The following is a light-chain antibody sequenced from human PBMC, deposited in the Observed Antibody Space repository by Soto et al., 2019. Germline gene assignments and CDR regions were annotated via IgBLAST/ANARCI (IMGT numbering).Light chain of an antibody. CDR3: QQDNDWPPIP. V-gene: IGKV4-1*01. J-gene: IGKJ1*01. CDR2: GAS. CDR1: QSVLYSSNNKNY. Sequence: EIVVTQASDSLTVSLGERATINCKSSQSVLYSSNNKNYLAWYQQKPGQAPRLLISGASNRATGIPARFSGSGSGTDFTLTISSLQSEDFAVYYCQQDNDWPPIPFCQGTMAAI.